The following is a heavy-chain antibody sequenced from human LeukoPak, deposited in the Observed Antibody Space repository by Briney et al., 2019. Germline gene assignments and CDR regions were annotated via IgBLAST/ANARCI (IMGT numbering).Heavy chain of an antibody. D-gene: IGHD6-19*01. J-gene: IGHJ4*02. V-gene: IGHV4-59*01. CDR1: GGSNSSNY. Sequence: PSETLSLTCTVSGGSNSSNYWNWIRQPPGKGLEWIGYVYYSGTTNYNPSLKSRVTISVDTSKNQFSLKVTSVTVADTAVYYCARGSGSYFPFDSWGQGTLVTVSS. CDR3: ARGSGSYFPFDS. CDR2: VYYSGTT.